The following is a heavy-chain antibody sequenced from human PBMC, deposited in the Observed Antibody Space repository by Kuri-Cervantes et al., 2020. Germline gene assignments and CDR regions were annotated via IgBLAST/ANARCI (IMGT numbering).Heavy chain of an antibody. CDR3: VRGSPYYDFWSGQAYYFDS. D-gene: IGHD3-3*01. V-gene: IGHV1-2*04. CDR2: INHNSGGT. Sequence: ASVKVSCKASGGTFSSYAISWVRQAPGQGLEWMGWINHNSGGTNYAQKFQGWVTMTGDTSISTAYKELSRLKSDDPAVYYCVRGSPYYDFWSGQAYYFDSWGQGTLVTVSS. CDR1: GGTFSSYA. J-gene: IGHJ4*02.